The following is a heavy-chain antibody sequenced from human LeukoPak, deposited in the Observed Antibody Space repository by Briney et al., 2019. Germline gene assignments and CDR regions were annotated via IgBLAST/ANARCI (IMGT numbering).Heavy chain of an antibody. V-gene: IGHV3-23*01. CDR3: AKIDLFGSVDY. CDR1: GYTFSSYA. CDR2: ISGSGGST. D-gene: IGHD3-10*01. Sequence: GGSLRLSCAASGYTFSSYAMSWVRQAPGKGLEWVSAISGSGGSTYHADSVKGRFTISRDNSKNTLYLQMNSLRAEDTAVYYCAKIDLFGSVDYWGQGTLVTVSS. J-gene: IGHJ4*02.